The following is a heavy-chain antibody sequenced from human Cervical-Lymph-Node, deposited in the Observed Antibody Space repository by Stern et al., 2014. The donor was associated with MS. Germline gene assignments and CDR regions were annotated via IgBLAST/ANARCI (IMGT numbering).Heavy chain of an antibody. V-gene: IGHV3-21*01. Sequence: EVQLLESGGGLVKPGGSLRLSCAASGFTFSYYNMNWVRQAPGKGLEWVSSISSGSSYIYYADSLRGRFTISRDNAKNSLYLQMNSLRVEDTAVYYCARELLQSDYYFYAMDVWGQGTTVTVSS. J-gene: IGHJ6*02. CDR3: ARELLQSDYYFYAMDV. CDR1: GFTFSYYN. CDR2: ISSGSSYI.